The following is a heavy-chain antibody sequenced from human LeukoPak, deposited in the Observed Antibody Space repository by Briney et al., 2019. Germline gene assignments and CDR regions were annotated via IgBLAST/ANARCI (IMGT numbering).Heavy chain of an antibody. CDR2: INPNSGGT. CDR1: GYTFTGYY. V-gene: IGHV1-2*02. CDR3: ARDSFVVVPAAIGYYYGMDV. J-gene: IGHJ6*02. D-gene: IGHD2-2*02. Sequence: ASVRVSCKASGYTFTGYYMHWVRQAPGRGLEWMGWINPNSGGTNYAQKFQGRVTMTRDTSISTAYMELSRLRSDDTAVYYCARDSFVVVPAAIGYYYGMDVWGQGTTVTVSS.